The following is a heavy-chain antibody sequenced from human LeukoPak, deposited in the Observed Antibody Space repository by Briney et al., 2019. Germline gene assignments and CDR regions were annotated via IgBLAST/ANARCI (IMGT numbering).Heavy chain of an antibody. CDR1: GGSISSSSYY. J-gene: IGHJ6*03. CDR3: AKIQLWSYYYYYMDV. Sequence: PSETLSLTCTVSGGSISSSSYYWGWIRQPPGKGLEWIGSIYYSGSTYYNPSLKSRVTISVDTSKNQFSLKLSSVTAADTAVYYCAKIQLWSYYYYYMDVWGKGTTVTVSS. V-gene: IGHV4-39*01. D-gene: IGHD5-18*01. CDR2: IYYSGST.